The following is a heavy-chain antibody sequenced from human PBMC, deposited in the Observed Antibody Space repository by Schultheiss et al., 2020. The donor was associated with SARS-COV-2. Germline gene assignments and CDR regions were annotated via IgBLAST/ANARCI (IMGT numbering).Heavy chain of an antibody. CDR1: GGTFSNYG. Sequence: SVKVSCKASGGTFSNYGFNWVRQAPGQGLEWMGGIIPIFATTNYAQKFQGRVTITADKSTSTAYMELSSLRSEDTAVYYCARCYYDFWSGYYGTYYFDYWGQGTLVTVSS. J-gene: IGHJ4*02. D-gene: IGHD3-3*01. CDR3: ARCYYDFWSGYYGTYYFDY. V-gene: IGHV1-69*06. CDR2: IIPIFATT.